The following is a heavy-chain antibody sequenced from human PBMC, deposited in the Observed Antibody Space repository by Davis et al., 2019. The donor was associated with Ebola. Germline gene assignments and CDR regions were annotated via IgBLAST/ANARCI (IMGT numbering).Heavy chain of an antibody. D-gene: IGHD2-15*01. CDR1: GGSINTYY. CDR3: ARARAYCSGGSCRNNWFDP. V-gene: IGHV4-59*12. CDR2: IYYSGST. J-gene: IGHJ5*02. Sequence: MPSETLSLTCTVSGGSINTYYWSWIRQPPGKGLEWIGYIYYSGSTNYNPSLKSRVTISVDTSKNQFSLKLSSVTAADTAVYYCARARAYCSGGSCRNNWFDPWGQGTLVTVSS.